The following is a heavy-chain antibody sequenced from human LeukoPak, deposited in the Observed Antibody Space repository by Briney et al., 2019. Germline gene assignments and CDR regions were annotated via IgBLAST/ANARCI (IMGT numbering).Heavy chain of an antibody. CDR3: GRRKGSSWADFDY. CDR1: GFTFSSYG. CDR2: IWHDGSKK. V-gene: IGHV3-33*01. Sequence: GRSLRLSCEASGFTFSSYGMHWIRQAPEKGLEWVADIWHDGSKKHNTDSVKGRFTISKDNTKNTLYLQMNSLRAEDTAVYYSGRRKGSSWADFDYWGRGTGAMVSS. J-gene: IGHJ4*02. D-gene: IGHD6-6*01.